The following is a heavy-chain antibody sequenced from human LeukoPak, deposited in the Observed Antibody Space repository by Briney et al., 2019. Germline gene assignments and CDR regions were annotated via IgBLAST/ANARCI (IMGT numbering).Heavy chain of an antibody. CDR2: ISSSSNYI. Sequence: GGSLRLSCAASEFTFSSYSMNRVRQAPGKGLEWVSSISSSSNYIYYADSVKGRFTISRDNAKNSLYLQMNSVRAEDTAVYYCARGTSAGDYWGQGTLVTVSS. CDR1: EFTFSSYS. J-gene: IGHJ4*02. CDR3: ARGTSAGDY. V-gene: IGHV3-21*01.